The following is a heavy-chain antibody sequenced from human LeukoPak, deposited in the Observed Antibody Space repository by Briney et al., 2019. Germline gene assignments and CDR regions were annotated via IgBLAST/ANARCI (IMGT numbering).Heavy chain of an antibody. CDR1: GGSITTSSYY. J-gene: IGHJ4*02. D-gene: IGHD6-13*01. CDR3: ARHGDTAGAVTPFDY. Sequence: SETLSLTCTVSGGSITTSSYYWGWIRQPPGKGLEWIGIIYYSGSTYYNPSLKGRVTISVDTSKNQFSLKLRSVTAADTAIYYCARHGDTAGAVTPFDYWGPGTLVTVSS. V-gene: IGHV4-39*01. CDR2: IYYSGST.